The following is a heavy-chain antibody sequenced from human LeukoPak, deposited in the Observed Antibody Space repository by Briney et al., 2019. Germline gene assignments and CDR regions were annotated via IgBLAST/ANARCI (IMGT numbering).Heavy chain of an antibody. Sequence: PSETLSLTCTVSGYSISSGYYWGWIRQPPGKGLEWIGSIYHSGSTYYNPSLKSRVTISVDTSKNQFSLKLSSVTAADTAVYYCARGYYDSSGYYFYYFDYWGQGTLVTVSS. V-gene: IGHV4-38-2*02. CDR3: ARGYYDSSGYYFYYFDY. CDR1: GYSISSGYY. CDR2: IYHSGST. J-gene: IGHJ4*02. D-gene: IGHD3-22*01.